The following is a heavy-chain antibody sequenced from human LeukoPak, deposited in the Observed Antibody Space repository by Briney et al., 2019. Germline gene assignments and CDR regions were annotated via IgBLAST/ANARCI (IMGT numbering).Heavy chain of an antibody. CDR1: GFTFSSSG. CDR2: ISYDGSEK. Sequence: GGSLRLSCAASGFTFSSSGMHWVRQTPGKGLEWVAFISYDGSEKYYADSVKGRFTISRDNSKNTLYLQMNSLRAEDTAVYYCAREGYGDNRDYWGQGTLVTVSS. V-gene: IGHV3-30*12. J-gene: IGHJ4*02. D-gene: IGHD4-17*01. CDR3: AREGYGDNRDY.